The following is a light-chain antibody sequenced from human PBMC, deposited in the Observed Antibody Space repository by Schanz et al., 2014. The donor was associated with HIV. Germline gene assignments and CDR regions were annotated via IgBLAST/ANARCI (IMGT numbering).Light chain of an antibody. CDR2: DVS. CDR1: SSDVGGYNY. Sequence: QSALTQPASVSGSPGQSITISCTGTSSDVGGYNYVSWYQQHPGKAPKLMIYDVSHRPLGVSNRFSGSKSGNTASLTVSGLQAEDEADFYCSAYAGSNNFWVFGGGTKVTVL. J-gene: IGLJ3*02. V-gene: IGLV2-14*03. CDR3: SAYAGSNNFWV.